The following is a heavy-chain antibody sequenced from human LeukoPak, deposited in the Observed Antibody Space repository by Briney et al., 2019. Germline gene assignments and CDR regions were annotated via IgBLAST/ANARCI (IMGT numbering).Heavy chain of an antibody. CDR3: ARGVGVWSYSSGWYVD. Sequence: SETLSLTCAVYGGSFSGYYWSWIRQPPGKGLEWIGEINHSGSTNYNPSLKSRVTISVDTSKNQFSLKLSSVTAADTAVYYCARGVGVWSYSSGWYVDWGQGTLVTVSS. V-gene: IGHV4-34*01. CDR2: INHSGST. J-gene: IGHJ4*02. CDR1: GGSFSGYY. D-gene: IGHD6-19*01.